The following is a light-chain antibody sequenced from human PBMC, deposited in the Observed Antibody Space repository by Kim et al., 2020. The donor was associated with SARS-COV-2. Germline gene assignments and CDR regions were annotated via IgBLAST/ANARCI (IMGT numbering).Light chain of an antibody. CDR2: RNN. CDR3: AAWDDSLSGYV. J-gene: IGLJ1*01. Sequence: QAVVTQPPSASGTPGQRVTISCSGGSSNIGSNYVYWYQHLPGTAPKLLIYRNNQRPSGVPDRFSGSKSATSASLSISGLRSEDEADYYCAAWDDSLSGYVFGSGTKVTVL. V-gene: IGLV1-47*01. CDR1: SSNIGSNY.